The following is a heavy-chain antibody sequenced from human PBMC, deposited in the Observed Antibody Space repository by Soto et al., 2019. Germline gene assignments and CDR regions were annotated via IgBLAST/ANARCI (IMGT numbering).Heavy chain of an antibody. CDR2: IYYSGST. D-gene: IGHD3-10*01. J-gene: IGHJ4*02. CDR3: ARLLRYYGSGSYSNYFDY. Sequence: PSETLSLTCTVSGGSISSSSYYWGWIRQPPGKGLEWIGSIYYSGSTYYNPSLKSRVTISVDTSKNQFSLKLSSVTAADTAVYYCARLLRYYGSGSYSNYFDYWGQGTLVTVSS. V-gene: IGHV4-39*01. CDR1: GGSISSSSYY.